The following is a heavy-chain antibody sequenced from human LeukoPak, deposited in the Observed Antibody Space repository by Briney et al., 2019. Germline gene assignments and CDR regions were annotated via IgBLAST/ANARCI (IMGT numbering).Heavy chain of an antibody. Sequence: GALRLSCAASGFTFSSYAMSWVRQAPGKGLEWVSAISGSGGSTYYADSVKGRFTISRDNSKNTLYLQMNSLRAEDTAVYYCAKGEYCSSTSCYRRYYYYYMDVWGKGTTVTVSS. V-gene: IGHV3-23*01. CDR1: GFTFSSYA. CDR2: ISGSGGST. CDR3: AKGEYCSSTSCYRRYYYYYMDV. D-gene: IGHD2-2*02. J-gene: IGHJ6*03.